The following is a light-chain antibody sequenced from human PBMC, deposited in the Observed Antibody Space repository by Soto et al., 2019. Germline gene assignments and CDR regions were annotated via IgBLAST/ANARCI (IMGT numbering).Light chain of an antibody. CDR1: QSISRN. Sequence: EVVMTQSPGTLSVSPGERATLSCRASQSISRNLAWYQQKPGRAPRLLIYDVSTRATGVPARFSGSGSETDFTLTISSLQSEDFAVYYCLQYNNWPPYTFGQGTKLEIK. CDR2: DVS. CDR3: LQYNNWPPYT. J-gene: IGKJ2*01. V-gene: IGKV3-15*01.